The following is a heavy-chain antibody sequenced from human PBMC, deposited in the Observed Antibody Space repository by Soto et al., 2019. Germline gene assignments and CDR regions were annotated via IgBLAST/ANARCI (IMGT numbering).Heavy chain of an antibody. Sequence: ASVKVSCKASGYTFTSYGISWVRQAPGQGLEWMGWISAYNGNTNYAQKLQGRVTMTTDTSTSTAYMELRSLRSDDTAVYYCAREMATTPSNWFDPWGQGTLVTVSS. J-gene: IGHJ5*02. V-gene: IGHV1-18*04. CDR1: GYTFTSYG. CDR3: AREMATTPSNWFDP. D-gene: IGHD5-12*01. CDR2: ISAYNGNT.